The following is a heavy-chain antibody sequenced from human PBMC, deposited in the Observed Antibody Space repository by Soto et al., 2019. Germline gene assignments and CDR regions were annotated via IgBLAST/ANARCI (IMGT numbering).Heavy chain of an antibody. CDR3: ARHLVPTMIVTYGMDV. CDR2: MNPNSGNT. V-gene: IGHV1-8*01. J-gene: IGHJ6*02. Sequence: GASVKVSCKASGYTFTSYDINWVRQATGQRLEWMGWMNPNSGNTGYAQKFQGRVTMTRNTSISTAYMELSSLRSEDTAMYYCARHLVPTMIVTYGMDVWGQGTTVTVSS. D-gene: IGHD3-22*01. CDR1: GYTFTSYD.